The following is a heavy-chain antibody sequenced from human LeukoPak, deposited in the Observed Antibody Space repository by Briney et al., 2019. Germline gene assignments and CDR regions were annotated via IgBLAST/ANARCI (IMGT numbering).Heavy chain of an antibody. J-gene: IGHJ5*02. CDR1: GFTFSSYS. D-gene: IGHD6-13*01. V-gene: IGHV3-23*01. Sequence: GGSLRLSCAASGFTFSSYSMSWVRQAPGKGLQWVSALDGSGGSTYYADSVKGRFTISRDNSKNTLYLQMNSLRAEDTAVYYCAKELIAAADAWGQGTLVTVSS. CDR3: AKELIAAADA. CDR2: LDGSGGST.